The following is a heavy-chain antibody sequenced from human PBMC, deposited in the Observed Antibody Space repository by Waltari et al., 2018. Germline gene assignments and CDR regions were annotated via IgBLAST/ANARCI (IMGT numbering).Heavy chain of an antibody. CDR2: FNIDGGYI. CDR1: GFTFGDYW. CDR3: ARKGGRGYPYGPFYYDH. Sequence: EVQLVESGGGLVQPGGSLRLSCAASGFTFGDYWMHWVRQPPGKGLEWGSRFNIDGGYIIYPDYVKGRFTISRDNAKNTLFLQLNSLRAEDTAVYYCARKGGRGYPYGPFYYDHWGQGTLVTVSP. D-gene: IGHD5-18*01. J-gene: IGHJ4*02. V-gene: IGHV3-74*01.